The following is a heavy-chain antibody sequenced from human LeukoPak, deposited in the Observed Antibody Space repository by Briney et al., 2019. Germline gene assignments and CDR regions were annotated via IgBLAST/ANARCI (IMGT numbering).Heavy chain of an antibody. J-gene: IGHJ4*02. CDR2: ISGSGGST. D-gene: IGHD3-10*01. CDR1: GFTFSSYA. Sequence: GGSLRLSCAASGFTFSSYAMGWVRQAPGKGLEWVSAISGSGGSTYYADSVKGRFTISRDNSKNTLYLQMNSLRAEDTAVYYCASVKWFGELLPFDYWGQGTLVTVSS. V-gene: IGHV3-23*01. CDR3: ASVKWFGELLPFDY.